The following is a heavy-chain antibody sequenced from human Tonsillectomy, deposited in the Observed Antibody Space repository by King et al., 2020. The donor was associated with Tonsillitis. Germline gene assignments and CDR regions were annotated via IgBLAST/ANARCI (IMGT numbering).Heavy chain of an antibody. CDR2: IYAIGSA. D-gene: IGHD3/OR15-3a*01. CDR3: ARDRGLVTPYYYGLDV. CDR1: GGSINTGSVVYS. Sequence: LQLQESGSGLVKPSQTLYLTCDVSGGSINTGSVVYSCTWILHPPGKGLEFLGCIYAIGSADYTPSRKKRVTISVDRSKNTFSLRLTSVTAADTAVYYCARDRGLVTPYYYGLDVWGQGTTVIVSS. V-gene: IGHV4-30-2*01. J-gene: IGHJ6*02.